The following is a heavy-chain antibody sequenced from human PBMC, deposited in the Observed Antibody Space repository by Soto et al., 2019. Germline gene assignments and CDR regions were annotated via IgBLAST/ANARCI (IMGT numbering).Heavy chain of an antibody. D-gene: IGHD6-19*01. J-gene: IGHJ4*02. CDR1: GGSISSYY. CDR3: ARGGWKLFDY. CDR2: FYYSGST. Sequence: QVQLQESGPGRVKPSETLSLTCTVSGGSISSYYWSWIRQPPGKGLEWIGYFYYSGSTNYNPSLKSRVTISVDTSKNQFSLKLSSVTAADTAVYYCARGGWKLFDYWGQGTLVTVSS. V-gene: IGHV4-59*01.